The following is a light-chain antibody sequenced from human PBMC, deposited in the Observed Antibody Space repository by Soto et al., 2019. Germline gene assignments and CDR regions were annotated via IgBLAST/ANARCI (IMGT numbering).Light chain of an antibody. Sequence: QSVLTQSPSASGTPGQRVTISCSGSSSNIGSNYVYWYQQLPGTAPKLLIYSNNQRPSGVPDRFSGSKSGTSASLAISGLRSDDEADYYCAAWDDSPVFGGGTKVTVL. CDR3: AAWDDSPV. CDR2: SNN. J-gene: IGLJ3*02. CDR1: SSNIGSNY. V-gene: IGLV1-47*02.